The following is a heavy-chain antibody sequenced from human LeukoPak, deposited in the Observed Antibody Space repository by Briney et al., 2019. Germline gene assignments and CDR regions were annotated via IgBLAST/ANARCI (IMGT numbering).Heavy chain of an antibody. Sequence: PSETLSLTCTVSGGSISSYYWSWIRQPPGKGLEWIGYIYYGGTTNYNPSLKSRVTIPVDTSKNQFSLKLSSVTAADTAVYYCARGVHIAAAQYGYWGQGTLVTVSS. CDR3: ARGVHIAAAQYGY. CDR2: IYYGGTT. D-gene: IGHD6-13*01. CDR1: GGSISSYY. V-gene: IGHV4-59*01. J-gene: IGHJ4*02.